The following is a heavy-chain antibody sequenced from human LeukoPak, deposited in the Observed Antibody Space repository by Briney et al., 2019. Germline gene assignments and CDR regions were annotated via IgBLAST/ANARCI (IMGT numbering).Heavy chain of an antibody. CDR3: ARSVGGGGGYY. D-gene: IGHD2-15*01. CDR2: IIPILGIA. V-gene: IGHV1-69*02. J-gene: IGHJ4*02. CDR1: GGTFSSYT. Sequence: SVKVSCKASGGTFSSYTISWVRQAPGQGLEWMGRIIPILGIANYAQKFQGRVTITADKSTSTAHMELSSLRSEDTAVYYCARSVGGGGGYYWGQGTLVTVSS.